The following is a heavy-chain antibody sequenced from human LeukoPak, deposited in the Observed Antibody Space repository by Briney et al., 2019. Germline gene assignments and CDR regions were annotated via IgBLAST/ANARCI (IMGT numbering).Heavy chain of an antibody. J-gene: IGHJ3*02. V-gene: IGHV4-59*12. CDR3: ARWLPRLDAFDI. CDR2: IYYSGST. CDR1: GGSISSYY. Sequence: SETLSLTCTVSGGSISSYYWSWIRQPPGKGLEWIGYIYYSGSTNYNPSLKSRVTISVDTSKNQFSLKLSSVTAADTAVYYCARWLPRLDAFDIWGQGTMVTVSS. D-gene: IGHD3-16*01.